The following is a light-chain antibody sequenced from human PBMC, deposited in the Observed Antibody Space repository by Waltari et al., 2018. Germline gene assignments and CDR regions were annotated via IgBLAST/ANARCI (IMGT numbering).Light chain of an antibody. Sequence: QAVVTQEPSLTVSPGGTVTLTCRSSPGAVTSGHYPYWFQQKPGQAPRTLIYYTSNKHSWTPARFSGSLLGGKAALTLSGAQPEDEAEYYCLLSYSGARVVFGGGTKLTVL. V-gene: IGLV7-46*01. CDR3: LLSYSGARVV. CDR2: YTS. J-gene: IGLJ2*01. CDR1: PGAVTSGHY.